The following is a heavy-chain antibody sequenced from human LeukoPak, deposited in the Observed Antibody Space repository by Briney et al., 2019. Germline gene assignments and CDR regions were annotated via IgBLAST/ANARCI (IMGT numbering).Heavy chain of an antibody. D-gene: IGHD2-21*01. V-gene: IGHV4-59*01. J-gene: IGHJ4*02. CDR2: IYYSGST. CDR1: GGSISSYY. Sequence: PSETLSLTCTVSGGSISSYYWSWIRQPPGKGLEWIGHIYYSGSTNYNPSLKSRVTISVDTSKNQFSLKLSSVTAADTAVYYCARAMGTYSLYYFDYWGQGTLVTVSS. CDR3: ARAMGTYSLYYFDY.